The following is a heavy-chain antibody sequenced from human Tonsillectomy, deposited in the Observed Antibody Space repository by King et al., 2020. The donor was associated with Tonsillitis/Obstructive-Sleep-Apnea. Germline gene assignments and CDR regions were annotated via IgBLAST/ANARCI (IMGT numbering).Heavy chain of an antibody. J-gene: IGHJ4*02. V-gene: IGHV1-2*02. Sequence: VQLVESGAEVKKPGASVKVSCKASGYTFTGYYMHWVRQAPGQGLEWMGWINPNSGSTNYAQKFQGRVTMTRDTSISTAYMELSRLRSDDTAVYYCARAVLYDSSGYYYSPFEYWGQGALVTVSS. CDR3: ARAVLYDSSGYYYSPFEY. D-gene: IGHD3-22*01. CDR2: INPNSGST. CDR1: GYTFTGYY.